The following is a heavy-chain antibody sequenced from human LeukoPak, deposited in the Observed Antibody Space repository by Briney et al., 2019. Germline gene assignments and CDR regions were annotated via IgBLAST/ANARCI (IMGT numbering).Heavy chain of an antibody. CDR3: ASYWHGATYIDY. CDR1: GFTFSDYY. J-gene: IGHJ4*02. V-gene: IGHV3-11*01. D-gene: IGHD1-26*01. Sequence: KAGGSLRLSCAASGFTFSDYYMSWIRQAPGKGLEWVSYISSSGSTIYYADSVKGRFTISRDNAKNSLYLQMNSLRAEDTAVYYCASYWHGATYIDYWGQGTLVTVSS. CDR2: ISSSGSTI.